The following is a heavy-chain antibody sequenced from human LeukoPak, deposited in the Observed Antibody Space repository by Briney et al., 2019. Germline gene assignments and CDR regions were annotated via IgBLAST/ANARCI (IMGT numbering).Heavy chain of an antibody. D-gene: IGHD3-10*01. CDR1: GDSVSSNSAA. J-gene: IGHJ3*02. CDR2: TYCRSKWYN. Sequence: SQTLSLTCALSGDSVSSNSAAWNRIRQSPSRGLECLGRTYCRSKWYNDYAVSVKSRITINPDTSKNQFSLQLNSVTPEDTAVYYCAREPDYYGSGRFDAFDIWGQGTMVTVSS. CDR3: AREPDYYGSGRFDAFDI. V-gene: IGHV6-1*01.